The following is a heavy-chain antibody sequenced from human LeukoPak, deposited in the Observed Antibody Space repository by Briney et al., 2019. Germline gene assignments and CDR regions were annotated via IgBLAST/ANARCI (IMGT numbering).Heavy chain of an antibody. CDR3: ARAKIAAPANWFDP. D-gene: IGHD6-6*01. Sequence: ASVKVSCKASGYTFTSYAISWVRQAPGQGLEWMGWISANNGNTNYARKLQGRVTMTTDTSTSTAYMELRSVGSDDTAVYYCARAKIAAPANWFDPWGQATLVIVSS. V-gene: IGHV1-18*01. J-gene: IGHJ5*02. CDR1: GYTFTSYA. CDR2: ISANNGNT.